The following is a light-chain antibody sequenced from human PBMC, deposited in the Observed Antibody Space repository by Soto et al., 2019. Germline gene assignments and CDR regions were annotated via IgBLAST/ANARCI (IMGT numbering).Light chain of an antibody. J-gene: IGLJ2*01. CDR2: GNN. Sequence: QSVLTQPPSASGTLGQRVTISCSGSSSNIGSNTVNWYQQFPGTAPKLLIYGNNQRPSGVPDRFSGSKSGTSASLAISGLQSEDEADYYCASWDDSLNGVVFGGGTQLTVL. V-gene: IGLV1-44*01. CDR3: ASWDDSLNGVV. CDR1: SSNIGSNT.